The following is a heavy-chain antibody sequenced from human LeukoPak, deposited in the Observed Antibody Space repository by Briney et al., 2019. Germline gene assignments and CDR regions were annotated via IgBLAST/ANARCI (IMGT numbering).Heavy chain of an antibody. D-gene: IGHD1-14*01. CDR1: GDSVSSNSAA. Sequence: SQTLSLTCAISGDSVSSNSAAWNWIRQSPSRGLEWLGRTYYRSKWYNDYAVSVKSRITINPDTSKNQFPLQLNSVTPEDTAVYYCARDAGTPPPNYYYGMDVWGQGTTVTVSS. CDR2: TYYRSKWYN. J-gene: IGHJ6*02. CDR3: ARDAGTPPPNYYYGMDV. V-gene: IGHV6-1*01.